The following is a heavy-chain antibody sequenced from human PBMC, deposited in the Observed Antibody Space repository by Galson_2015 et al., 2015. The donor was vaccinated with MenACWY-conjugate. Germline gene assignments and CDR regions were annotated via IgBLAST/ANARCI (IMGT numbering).Heavy chain of an antibody. V-gene: IGHV3-74*01. CDR3: ERDPERGDGYVLDY. Sequence: SLSLSCAASGFTFSSYWMYWVRQAAGKGLVRVAHINRVVRSTSYADSVKGRFTISRDNAKNMLYLQMNSLRAEDTAVYYCERDPERGDGYVLDYWGQGTLVTVSS. CDR1: GFTFSSYW. CDR2: INRVVRST. D-gene: IGHD5-24*01. J-gene: IGHJ4*02.